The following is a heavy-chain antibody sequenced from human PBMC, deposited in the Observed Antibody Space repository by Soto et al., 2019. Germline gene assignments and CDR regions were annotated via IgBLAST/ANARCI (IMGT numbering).Heavy chain of an antibody. V-gene: IGHV4-34*01. CDR3: ARTPGCSSTSCYVGYYYYYMDV. CDR2: INHSGST. J-gene: IGHJ6*03. D-gene: IGHD2-2*01. Sequence: SETLSLTCAVYGVSFSGYYWSWIRQPPGKGLEWIGEINHSGSTNYNPSLKSRVTISVDTSKNQFSLKLSSVTAADTAVYYCARTPGCSSTSCYVGYYYYYMDVWGKGTTVTVSS. CDR1: GVSFSGYY.